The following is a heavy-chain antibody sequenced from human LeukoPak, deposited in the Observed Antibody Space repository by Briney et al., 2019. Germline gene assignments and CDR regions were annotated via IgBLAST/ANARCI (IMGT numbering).Heavy chain of an antibody. CDR3: ARGSGYRRGFDY. CDR2: INPNSGGT. D-gene: IGHD3-22*01. V-gene: IGHV1-2*02. CDR1: GYTFTSYG. J-gene: IGHJ4*02. Sequence: ASVKVSCKASGYTFTSYGISWVRQAPGQGLEWMGWINPNSGGTNYAQKFQGRVTMTRDTSISTAYMELSRLRSDDTAVYYCARGSGYRRGFDYWGQGTLVTVSS.